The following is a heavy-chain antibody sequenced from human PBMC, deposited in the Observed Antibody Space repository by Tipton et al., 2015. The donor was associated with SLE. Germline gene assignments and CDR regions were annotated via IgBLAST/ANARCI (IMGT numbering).Heavy chain of an antibody. D-gene: IGHD4-17*01. J-gene: IGHJ4*02. Sequence: LRLSCSVSGVSISTYYWSWIRQSPGKGLEWIGFFYFSGSSQYNPSLKSRVAISADTSNNQFPLELRSVTAADTAVYYCAKDYNHDNADYNWGQGTLVIVSS. CDR3: AKDYNHDNADYN. V-gene: IGHV4-59*01. CDR2: FYFSGSS. CDR1: GVSISTYY.